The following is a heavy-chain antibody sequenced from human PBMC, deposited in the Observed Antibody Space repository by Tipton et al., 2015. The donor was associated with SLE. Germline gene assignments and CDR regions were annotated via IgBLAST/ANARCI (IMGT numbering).Heavy chain of an antibody. CDR2: LWYVGSDK. D-gene: IGHD3-16*01. CDR3: ARGRGGEFLDY. Sequence: QLVQSGGGVVQSGTSLRLSCAASGFTFSTSAMHWVRQAPGKGLEWVAVLWYVGSDKFYAASVKGRFTIPRDNSKNTLSLQMNSLRVEDPDVYFCARGRGGEFLDYWGQGTLVTVSS. CDR1: GFTFSTSA. J-gene: IGHJ4*02. V-gene: IGHV3-33*01.